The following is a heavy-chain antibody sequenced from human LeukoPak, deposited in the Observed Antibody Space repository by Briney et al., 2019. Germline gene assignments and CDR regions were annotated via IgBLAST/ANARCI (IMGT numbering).Heavy chain of an antibody. V-gene: IGHV3-15*01. CDR1: GFTFSNYE. J-gene: IGHJ4*02. CDR3: TTDSGRLVVT. CDR2: IKSKTDGGTT. D-gene: IGHD3-22*01. Sequence: GGSLRLSCAASGFTFSNYEMIWLRQAPGKGLEWIGRIKSKTDGGTTDDAAPVKGRFTISRDDSKNTLYLQMNSLKTEDTAVYYCTTDSGRLVVTWGQGTLVTVSS.